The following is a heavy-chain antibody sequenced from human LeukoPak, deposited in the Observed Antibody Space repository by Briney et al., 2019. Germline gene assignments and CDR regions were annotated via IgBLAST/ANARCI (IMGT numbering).Heavy chain of an antibody. Sequence: SETLSLTCTVSGGSISSSSYYWGWIRQPPGKGLEWIGSIYYSGSTYYNPSLKSRVTISVDTSKNQFSLKLSSVTAADTAVYYCARPLDSSGYSYWGQGTLVTVSS. CDR2: IYYSGST. D-gene: IGHD3-22*01. CDR1: GGSISSSSYY. J-gene: IGHJ4*02. V-gene: IGHV4-39*01. CDR3: ARPLDSSGYSY.